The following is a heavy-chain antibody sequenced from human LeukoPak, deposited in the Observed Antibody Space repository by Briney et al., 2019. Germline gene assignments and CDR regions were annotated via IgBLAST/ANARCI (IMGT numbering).Heavy chain of an antibody. Sequence: GGSLRLSCAASGFTFSTYAMSWVRQAPGKGLEWVSAISDGGVGTFYADSVKGRFTISRDNSKNTLYLQMNSLRDDDTAVYYCSLWAYSGTYLDYWGQGTLVTVSS. J-gene: IGHJ4*02. V-gene: IGHV3-23*01. CDR3: SLWAYSGTYLDY. CDR2: ISDGGVGT. CDR1: GFTFSTYA. D-gene: IGHD1-26*01.